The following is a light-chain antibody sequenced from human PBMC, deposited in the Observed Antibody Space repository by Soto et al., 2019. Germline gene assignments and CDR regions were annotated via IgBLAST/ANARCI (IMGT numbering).Light chain of an antibody. CDR3: QQYKSYT. J-gene: IGKJ2*01. Sequence: DIQMTQSPSTLSASVGDRVTITCRASQSVSSWLAWYQQKPGKAPKLLIYDASSLESGVPSRFSGSGSGTEFTLTISSLQPDDFATYYCQQYKSYTFGQGTKMESK. CDR2: DAS. V-gene: IGKV1-5*01. CDR1: QSVSSW.